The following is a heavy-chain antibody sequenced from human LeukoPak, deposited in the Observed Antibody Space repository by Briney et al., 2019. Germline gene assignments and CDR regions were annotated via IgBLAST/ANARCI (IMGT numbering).Heavy chain of an antibody. J-gene: IGHJ4*02. Sequence: SETLSLTCTVSGGSISSGSYYWSWIRQPAGKGLEWIGRIYTSGSTNYNPSLKSRVTISVDTSKNQFSLKLSSVTAADTAVYYCARKSPGYSYGNYYFDYWGQGTLVTVSS. V-gene: IGHV4-61*02. CDR2: IYTSGST. D-gene: IGHD5-18*01. CDR1: GGSISSGSYY. CDR3: ARKSPGYSYGNYYFDY.